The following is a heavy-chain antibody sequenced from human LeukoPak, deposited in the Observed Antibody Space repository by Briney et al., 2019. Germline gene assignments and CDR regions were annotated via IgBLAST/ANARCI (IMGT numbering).Heavy chain of an antibody. D-gene: IGHD2-15*01. V-gene: IGHV1-2*02. CDR3: ARWDCSSGSCYLNY. Sequence: GASVKVSRKASGYTFTGYYMHWVRQAPGQGLEWMGWINPNSGGTNYAQKFQGRVTMTRDTSISTAYMELSRLRSDDTAVYYCARWDCSSGSCYLNYWGQGTLVTVSS. CDR1: GYTFTGYY. CDR2: INPNSGGT. J-gene: IGHJ4*02.